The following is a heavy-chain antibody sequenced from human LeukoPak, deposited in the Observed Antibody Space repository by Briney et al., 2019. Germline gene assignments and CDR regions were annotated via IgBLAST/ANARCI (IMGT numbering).Heavy chain of an antibody. J-gene: IGHJ4*02. CDR3: ASGASSIAGSFDY. D-gene: IGHD6-6*01. CDR1: GGSISSSSYY. Sequence: SETLSLTCTVSGGSISSSSYYWGWIRQPPGKGLEWIGNIYYSGSTYYNPSLKGRVTISVDTSENQFSLKLSSVTAADTAVYYCASGASSIAGSFDYWGQGTLVTVSS. V-gene: IGHV4-39*01. CDR2: IYYSGST.